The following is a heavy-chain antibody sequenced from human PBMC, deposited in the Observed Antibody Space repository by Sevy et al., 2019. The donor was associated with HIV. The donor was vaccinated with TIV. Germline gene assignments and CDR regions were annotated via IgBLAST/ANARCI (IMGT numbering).Heavy chain of an antibody. CDR3: ATGTPYRGGVYFDY. J-gene: IGHJ4*02. Sequence: ASVKVSCKASGGTFSSYAISWVRQAPGQALEWMGGIIPIFGTANYAQKFQGRVTITADESTSTAYMELSSLRSEDTAVYYCATGTPYRGGVYFDYWGQGTLVTVSS. CDR2: IIPIFGTA. V-gene: IGHV1-69*13. CDR1: GGTFSSYA. D-gene: IGHD1-26*01.